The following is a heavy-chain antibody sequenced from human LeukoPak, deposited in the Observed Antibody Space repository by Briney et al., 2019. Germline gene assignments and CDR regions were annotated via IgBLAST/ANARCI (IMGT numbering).Heavy chain of an antibody. Sequence: GGSLRLSCAASGFTFSSYAMSWVRQAPGKGLEWVSAISGSGGSTYYADSVKGRFTISRDNSKNTLYLQMNSLRAEDTAVYYCAKGYYDSSGYGYFDYWGQGTLVTVSS. J-gene: IGHJ4*02. CDR2: ISGSGGST. CDR1: GFTFSSYA. CDR3: AKGYYDSSGYGYFDY. V-gene: IGHV3-23*01. D-gene: IGHD3-22*01.